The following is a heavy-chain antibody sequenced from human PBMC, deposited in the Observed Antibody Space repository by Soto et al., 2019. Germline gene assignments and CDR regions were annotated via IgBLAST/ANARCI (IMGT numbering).Heavy chain of an antibody. J-gene: IGHJ6*02. Sequence: EVQLVESGGGLVQPGGSLRLSCAASGFTFSSYWMHWVRQAPGKGLVWVSRMNSDGSSTSYADSVKGRITISRDNAKNTLYLQLNSLRADDTAVYYCARADYDFWSGTYHYYAMDVWGQGTTVTVPS. CDR2: MNSDGSST. V-gene: IGHV3-74*01. CDR3: ARADYDFWSGTYHYYAMDV. CDR1: GFTFSSYW. D-gene: IGHD3-3*01.